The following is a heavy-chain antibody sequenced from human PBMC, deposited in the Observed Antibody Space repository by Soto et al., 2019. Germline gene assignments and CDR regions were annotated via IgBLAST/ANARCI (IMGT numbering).Heavy chain of an antibody. CDR2: ISRSGGTT. CDR3: AKDAGYSSAGHDVFDI. CDR1: GFTFGYSG. V-gene: IGHV3-23*01. Sequence: EVQLLESGGGLVQPGGSLRLSCAATGFTFGYSGMNWVRQAPGRGLEWVSTISRSGGTTYYADSVRGRFTISRDNSKNTLYLQIDSLRAEDTAVFYCAKDAGYSSAGHDVFDIWGQGTMVTVSS. D-gene: IGHD6-19*01. J-gene: IGHJ3*02.